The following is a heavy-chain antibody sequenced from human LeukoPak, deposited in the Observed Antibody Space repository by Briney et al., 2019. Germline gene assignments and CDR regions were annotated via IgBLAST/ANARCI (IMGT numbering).Heavy chain of an antibody. J-gene: IGHJ4*02. Sequence: GGSLRLSCAASGFTFSSYAMGWGRQAPGKGLECVSAITASGGNTYYADSVKGRFTISRENSKNTLYLQVNSLRAEDTAVYYCAKGNGYSYGRYYFDYWGQGTLVTVSS. V-gene: IGHV3-23*01. CDR2: ITASGGNT. CDR3: AKGNGYSYGRYYFDY. CDR1: GFTFSSYA. D-gene: IGHD5-18*01.